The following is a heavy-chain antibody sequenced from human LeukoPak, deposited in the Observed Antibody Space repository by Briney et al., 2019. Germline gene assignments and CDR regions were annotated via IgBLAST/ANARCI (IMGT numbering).Heavy chain of an antibody. J-gene: IGHJ3*02. CDR3: ASGPSLDAFDI. CDR1: GGSFSGYY. CDR2: INHSGST. V-gene: IGHV4-34*01. D-gene: IGHD5/OR15-5a*01. Sequence: SETLSLTCAVYGGSFSGYYWSWIRQPPGKGLEWIGEINHSGSTNYNPSLKSRVTISVDTSKNQFSLKLSSVTAADTAVYYCASGPSLDAFDIWGQGTMVTVSS.